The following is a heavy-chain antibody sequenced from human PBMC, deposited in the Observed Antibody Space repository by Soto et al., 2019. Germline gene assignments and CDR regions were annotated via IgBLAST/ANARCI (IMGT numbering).Heavy chain of an antibody. V-gene: IGHV4-39*01. CDR2: IYYSGST. CDR1: GGSISSSSYY. Sequence: PSETLSLTCTVSGGSISSSSYYWGWIRQPPGKGLEWIGSIYYSGSTYYNPSLKSRVTISVDTSKNQFSLKLSSVTAADTAVYYCATLPVRSPRGSRYWGQGTLVTVSS. D-gene: IGHD3-10*01. J-gene: IGHJ4*02. CDR3: ATLPVRSPRGSRY.